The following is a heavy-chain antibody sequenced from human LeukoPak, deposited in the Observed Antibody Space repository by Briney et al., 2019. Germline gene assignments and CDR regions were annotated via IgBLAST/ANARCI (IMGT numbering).Heavy chain of an antibody. V-gene: IGHV3-30-3*01. D-gene: IGHD6-13*01. Sequence: GGSLRLSCAASGFTFSSYALQWVRQAPGQGLEWVAVVSSDGSNRFYADSVKGRFTVSRDNSKNTLYLQMNTLRAENTAVYYCARDGSIAATGAFDYWGQGTLVTVSS. CDR2: VSSDGSNR. J-gene: IGHJ4*02. CDR3: ARDGSIAATGAFDY. CDR1: GFTFSSYA.